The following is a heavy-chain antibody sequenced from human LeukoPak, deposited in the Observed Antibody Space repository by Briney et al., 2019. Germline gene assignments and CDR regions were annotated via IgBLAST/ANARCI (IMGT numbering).Heavy chain of an antibody. CDR2: IRKDGSNI. Sequence: GGSLRLSCAASGFSFTYGMHWVRQAPDKGLEWVTYIRKDGSNIYYAESVKGRFTISRDNSKNTLYLQMNSLRAEDTAVYYCAKDPTYSGYGGLDVWGKGTTVTVSS. CDR1: GFSFTYG. D-gene: IGHD5-12*01. J-gene: IGHJ6*04. CDR3: AKDPTYSGYGGLDV. V-gene: IGHV3-30*02.